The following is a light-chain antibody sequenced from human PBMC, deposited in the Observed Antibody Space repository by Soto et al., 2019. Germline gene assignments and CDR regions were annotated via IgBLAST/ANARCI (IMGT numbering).Light chain of an antibody. CDR2: TAS. CDR3: QQSYSTPWT. J-gene: IGKJ1*01. CDR1: QSIDSF. Sequence: DIQMTQSPSSLSASVGDRVTITCRASQSIDSFLNWYQQKPGKAPKLLIYTASSLQSGVPLRFSGSGSGTDFTLTISSLQPEDFATYYCQQSYSTPWTFGQGTKVEIK. V-gene: IGKV1-39*01.